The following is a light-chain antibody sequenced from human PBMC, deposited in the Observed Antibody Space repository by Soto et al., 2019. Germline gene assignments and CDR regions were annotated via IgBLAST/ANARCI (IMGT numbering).Light chain of an antibody. V-gene: IGKV3-20*01. CDR1: QTLSNTF. Sequence: ILLTQSPGTLSLSPGERATLSCRASQTLSNTFIAWYKQQPGQAPRLLSYDTSSRATGVPDRDSASGSGTEFTLTISRLEPEDFEVFFCQQYGTSEIIFGQGTRLEI. CDR2: DTS. CDR3: QQYGTSEII. J-gene: IGKJ5*01.